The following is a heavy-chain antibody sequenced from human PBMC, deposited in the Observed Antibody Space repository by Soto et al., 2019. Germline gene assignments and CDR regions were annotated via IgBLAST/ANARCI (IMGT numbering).Heavy chain of an antibody. CDR3: VRPLPSGRNYGMDV. J-gene: IGHJ6*02. CDR2: IYNDGTT. Sequence: GGSLRLSCTAYGLGVRNNYMSWVRQAPGMGLEWVSVIYNDGTTYYADSVKGRFTFSRDTSKNTLSLQMDSLRAEDTAVYYCVRPLPSGRNYGMDVWGQGTTVTVSS. CDR1: GLGVRNNY. V-gene: IGHV3-53*01. D-gene: IGHD3-10*01.